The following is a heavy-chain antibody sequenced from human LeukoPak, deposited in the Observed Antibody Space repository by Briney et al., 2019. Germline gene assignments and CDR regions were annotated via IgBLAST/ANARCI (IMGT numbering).Heavy chain of an antibody. J-gene: IGHJ4*02. CDR2: INPNSGGT. V-gene: IGHV1-2*06. CDR1: GYTFTGYY. CDR3: ARIVSHYSDTSGYYYFDY. D-gene: IGHD3-22*01. Sequence: ASVKVSCKASGYTFTGYYMHWVRQAPGQGLDWMGRINPNSGGTTYAQKFQGRVTMTRDTSISTAYMELSGLGSDDTAVYYCARIVSHYSDTSGYYYFDYWGQGTLVTVSS.